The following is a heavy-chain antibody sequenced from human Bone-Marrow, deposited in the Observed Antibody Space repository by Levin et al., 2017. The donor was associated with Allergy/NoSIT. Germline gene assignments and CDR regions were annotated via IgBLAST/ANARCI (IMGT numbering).Heavy chain of an antibody. CDR2: ISTRSDYI. V-gene: IGHV3-21*01. D-gene: IGHD2-15*01. CDR3: ARAAGGGGRGGMDV. CDR1: DFHFSSYG. J-gene: IGHJ6*02. Sequence: PGGSLRLSCAASDFHFSSYGMTWVRQAPGKGLEWVASISTRSDYIHYAESLKGRFTISRDNANNSLYLQMNRLRAEDTAVYYCARAAGGGGRGGMDVWGQGTTVTVSS.